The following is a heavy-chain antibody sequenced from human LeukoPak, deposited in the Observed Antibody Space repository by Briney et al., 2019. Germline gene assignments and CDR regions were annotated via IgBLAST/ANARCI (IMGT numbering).Heavy chain of an antibody. CDR2: IYSGGST. CDR1: GFTVSSNY. Sequence: GGSLRLSCAASGFTVSSNYMSWVRQAPGKGLEWVSVIYSGGSTYYADSVKGRFTISRDNSKNTLYLQMNSLRAEDTAVYYCEAYGSGWPGGDYFDYWGQGTLVTVSS. CDR3: EAYGSGWPGGDYFDY. D-gene: IGHD3-10*01. J-gene: IGHJ4*02. V-gene: IGHV3-53*01.